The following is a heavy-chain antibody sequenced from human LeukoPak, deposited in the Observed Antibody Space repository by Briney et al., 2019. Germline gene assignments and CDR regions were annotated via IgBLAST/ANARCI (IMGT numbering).Heavy chain of an antibody. D-gene: IGHD1-26*01. CDR3: ARGWAYMDV. CDR1: GGSISGDY. J-gene: IGHJ6*03. Sequence: KTSETLSLTCTVSGGSISGDYWSWIRQPAGKGLEWIGRINTRGNINYNPSLKSRVTMSLDTSKNQFSLNLRSVTAADTAVYYCARGWAYMDVWGKGTAVTVSS. V-gene: IGHV4-4*07. CDR2: INTRGNI.